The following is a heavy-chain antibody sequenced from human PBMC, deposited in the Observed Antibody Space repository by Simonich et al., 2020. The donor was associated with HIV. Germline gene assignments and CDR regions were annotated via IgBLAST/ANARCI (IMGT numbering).Heavy chain of an antibody. D-gene: IGHD2-2*01. CDR1: GFTFSSYS. J-gene: IGHJ4*02. CDR2: ISSNSSEI. CDR3: ARDGRKGSSTSCSDY. V-gene: IGHV3-21*01. Sequence: EVQLVESGGGLVKPGGSLRLSCAASGFTFSSYSMNWVRQSPGKGLEWVSSISSNSSEIYYADSGKGRYTISRDNAKNSLSLQMNSLRAEDTAVYYCARDGRKGSSTSCSDYWGQGTLVTVSS.